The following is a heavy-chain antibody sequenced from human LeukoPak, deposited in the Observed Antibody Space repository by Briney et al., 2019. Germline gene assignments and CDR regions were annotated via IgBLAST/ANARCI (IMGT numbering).Heavy chain of an antibody. V-gene: IGHV4-59*01. CDR1: GGSISSYY. CDR2: IHYSGST. J-gene: IGHJ3*02. Sequence: SSETLSPTCTVSGGSISSYYWSWIRQPPGEGLEWIEYIHYSGSTNYNPSFKSRVTISVDTSKNQFSLKLSSVTAADTAVYYCARDVGGRIGASDIWGQGTMVTVSS. D-gene: IGHD1-26*01. CDR3: ARDVGGRIGASDI.